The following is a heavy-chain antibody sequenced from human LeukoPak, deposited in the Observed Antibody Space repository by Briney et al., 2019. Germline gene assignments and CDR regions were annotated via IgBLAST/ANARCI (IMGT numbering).Heavy chain of an antibody. V-gene: IGHV3-74*01. D-gene: IGHD6-6*01. J-gene: IGHJ6*02. Sequence: PGGSLRLSCAASGFTFSRHWMHWVRHSPGKGLVWVSRSNADVSITGYADSVKGRFTISRDNAKNTLYLQMNSLRVEDTAVYYCARGSSATGDYTMDVWGQGTTVTVSS. CDR1: GFTFSRHW. CDR3: ARGSSATGDYTMDV. CDR2: SNADVSIT.